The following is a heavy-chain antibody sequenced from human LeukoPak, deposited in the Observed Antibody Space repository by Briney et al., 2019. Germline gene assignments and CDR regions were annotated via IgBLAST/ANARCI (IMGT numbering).Heavy chain of an antibody. CDR2: INPNSGGT. CDR3: ARGGRYNWNANPNWFDP. Sequence: GASVKVSCKASGYTFTGYYMHWVRQAPGQGLEWMGWINPNSGGTNYAQKFQGWVTMTRDTSISTVYMELSRLRSDDTAVYYCARGGRYNWNANPNWFDPWGQGTLVTVSS. J-gene: IGHJ5*02. CDR1: GYTFTGYY. D-gene: IGHD1-1*01. V-gene: IGHV1-2*04.